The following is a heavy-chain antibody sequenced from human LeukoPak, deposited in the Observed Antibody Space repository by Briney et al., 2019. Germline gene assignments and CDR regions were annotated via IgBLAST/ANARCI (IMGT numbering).Heavy chain of an antibody. CDR1: GFTFSSYW. J-gene: IGHJ4*02. Sequence: GGSLRLSCAASGFTFSSYWMHWVRQAPGKGLEWVSLISGDGGSTYYADSVKGRFTISRDNSKNSLYLQMNSLRTEDTALYYCAKINSMATMGLDYWGQGTLVTVSS. CDR3: AKINSMATMGLDY. CDR2: ISGDGGST. D-gene: IGHD5-24*01. V-gene: IGHV3-43*02.